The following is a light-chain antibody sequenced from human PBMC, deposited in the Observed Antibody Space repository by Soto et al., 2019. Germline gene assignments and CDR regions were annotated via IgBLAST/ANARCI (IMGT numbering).Light chain of an antibody. CDR3: QQYNNWPALT. CDR2: GAS. V-gene: IGKV3-15*01. J-gene: IGKJ4*01. Sequence: EIVMTQSPATLSVSPGERATLSCRASQSVRSNLAWYQQKPDQAPRLLIYGASTRATGIPARFSGSGSGTEFSLIISSLQSEDIAVYYCQQYNNWPALTFGGGTKVEIK. CDR1: QSVRSN.